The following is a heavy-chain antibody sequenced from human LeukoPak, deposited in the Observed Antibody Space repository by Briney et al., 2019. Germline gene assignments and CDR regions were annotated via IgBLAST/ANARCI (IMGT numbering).Heavy chain of an antibody. D-gene: IGHD3-10*01. CDR3: ARRYYGSGNNYFDY. CDR2: IYHSGST. V-gene: IGHV4-4*02. Sequence: SGTLSLTCAVSGGSISSSNWWSWVRQPPGKGLEWIGEIYHSGSTTYNPSFKSRLTISVDKSKNQFSLNLSSVTAADTAVYYCARRYYGSGNNYFDYWGQGTLVTVSP. J-gene: IGHJ4*02. CDR1: GGSISSSNW.